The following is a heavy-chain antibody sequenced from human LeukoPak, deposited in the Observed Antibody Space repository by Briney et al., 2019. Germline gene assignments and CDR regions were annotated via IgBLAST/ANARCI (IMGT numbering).Heavy chain of an antibody. CDR2: ISNSAI. D-gene: IGHD7-27*01. Sequence: GGSLRLSCATSGFTFTNCGINWVRQAPGKGLEWVSYISNSAILYADSVKGRFTISRDTARNSLYLEMNSLRAEDTAVYYCAREPRFWGTYWYFDLWGRGTLVTVSS. CDR1: GFTFTNCG. V-gene: IGHV3-48*01. J-gene: IGHJ2*01. CDR3: AREPRFWGTYWYFDL.